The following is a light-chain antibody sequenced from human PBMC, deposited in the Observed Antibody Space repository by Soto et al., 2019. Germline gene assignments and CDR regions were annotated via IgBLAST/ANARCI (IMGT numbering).Light chain of an antibody. Sequence: QSVLTQPPSASGTPGQRVTISCSGSSSNIGSNSVNWYQQLPGAAPKLLIYSNNQRPSGVPDRFSGSKSGTSASLAISWLQSEDEADYYCAAWDDSLNGREVFGTGTKVTVL. CDR2: SNN. CDR1: SSNIGSNS. V-gene: IGLV1-44*01. CDR3: AAWDDSLNGREV. J-gene: IGLJ1*01.